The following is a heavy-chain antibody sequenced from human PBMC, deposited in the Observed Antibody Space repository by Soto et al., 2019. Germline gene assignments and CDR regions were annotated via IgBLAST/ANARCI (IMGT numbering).Heavy chain of an antibody. J-gene: IGHJ4*02. V-gene: IGHV3-30*18. CDR2: ISYDGSNK. D-gene: IGHD2-15*01. Sequence: GGSLRLSCAASGFNFNRFGMHWVRQAPGKGLEWVAAISYDGSNKYYADSVKGRFTISRDNSKNTLYLQINSLRPEDTAVHYCAKVRVGYCSGVGCYSADYWGQGTLVTVSS. CDR3: AKVRVGYCSGVGCYSADY. CDR1: GFNFNRFG.